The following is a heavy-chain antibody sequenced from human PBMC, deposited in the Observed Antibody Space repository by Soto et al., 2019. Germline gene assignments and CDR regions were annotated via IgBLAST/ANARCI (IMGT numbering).Heavy chain of an antibody. CDR3: ARLGAYYQSLDP. Sequence: SETLSLTCTVSGGSLSPNYWTWIRQPPGKRLERIAYIYYNRTATYNPSINSRVAISLDMPKNQFSLTLSSVTAADTAVYYCARLGAYYQSLDPWGQGTLGTVSS. D-gene: IGHD3-22*01. J-gene: IGHJ5*02. CDR1: GGSLSPNY. V-gene: IGHV4-59*08. CDR2: IYYNRTA.